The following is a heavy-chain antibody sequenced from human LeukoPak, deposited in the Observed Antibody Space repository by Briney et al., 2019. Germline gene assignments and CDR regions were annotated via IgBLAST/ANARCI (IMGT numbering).Heavy chain of an antibody. Sequence: PGGSLRLSCAASGFTFSSYAMSWVRQAPGKGLEWVSAISGSGGSTYYADSVKGRFTISRDNSKNTLYLQMNSLRAEDTAVYYCATLLSYYDFWSGSHVDYWGQGTPVTVSS. D-gene: IGHD3-3*01. CDR1: GFTFSSYA. CDR3: ATLLSYYDFWSGSHVDY. J-gene: IGHJ4*02. CDR2: ISGSGGST. V-gene: IGHV3-23*01.